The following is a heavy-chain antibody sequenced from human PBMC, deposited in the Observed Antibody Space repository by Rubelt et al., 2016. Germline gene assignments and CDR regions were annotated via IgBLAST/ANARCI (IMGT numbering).Heavy chain of an antibody. V-gene: IGHV3-33*01. CDR3: TTDILGAYNWNYVGDY. Sequence: QVQLVESGGGVVQPGRSLRLSCAASGFTFSSYGMHWVRQAPGKGLEWVAVIWYDGSNKYYADSVKGRFTISRDNSKNTLYLQMNSLRAEDTAVYYCTTDILGAYNWNYVGDYWGQGTLVTVSS. J-gene: IGHJ4*02. CDR2: IWYDGSNK. D-gene: IGHD1-7*01. CDR1: GFTFSSYG.